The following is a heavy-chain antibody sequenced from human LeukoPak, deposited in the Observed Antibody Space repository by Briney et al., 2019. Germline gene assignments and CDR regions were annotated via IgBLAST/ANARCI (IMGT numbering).Heavy chain of an antibody. Sequence: PGGSLRLSCAASGFTFSSYSMNWVRQAPGKGLEWVSSISSSSSYIHYADSVKGRFTISRDNAKNSLYLQMNSLRAEDTAVYYCAREGVVPATPSDYWGQGTLVTVSS. J-gene: IGHJ4*02. V-gene: IGHV3-21*01. CDR3: AREGVVPATPSDY. CDR2: ISSSSSYI. CDR1: GFTFSSYS. D-gene: IGHD2-2*01.